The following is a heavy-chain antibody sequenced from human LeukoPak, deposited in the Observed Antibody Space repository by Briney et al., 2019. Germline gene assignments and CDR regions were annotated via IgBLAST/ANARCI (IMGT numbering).Heavy chain of an antibody. CDR3: ARRRDYYDSSGYLYYFDY. D-gene: IGHD3-22*01. V-gene: IGHV3-30-3*01. CDR2: ISYDGSNK. J-gene: IGHJ4*02. CDR1: GFTFSSYA. Sequence: GGSLRLSCAASGFTFSSYAMHWVRQAPGKGLEWVAVISYDGSNKYYADSVKGRFTISRDNSKNTLYLQMNSLRAEDAAVYYCARRRDYYDSSGYLYYFDYWGQGTLVTVSS.